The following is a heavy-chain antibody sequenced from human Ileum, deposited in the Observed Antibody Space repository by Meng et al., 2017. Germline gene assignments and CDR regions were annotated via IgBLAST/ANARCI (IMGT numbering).Heavy chain of an antibody. J-gene: IGHJ3*02. CDR2: ISSSGSTI. CDR1: GFTFSSYE. Sequence: GESLKISCAASGFTFSSYEMNWVRQAPGKGLEWVSYISSSGSTIYYADSVKGRFTISRDNAKNSLYLQMNSLRAEDTAVYYCARDKVGSSGYYYDAFDIWGRGTVVTVSS. CDR3: ARDKVGSSGYYYDAFDI. V-gene: IGHV3-48*03. D-gene: IGHD3-22*01.